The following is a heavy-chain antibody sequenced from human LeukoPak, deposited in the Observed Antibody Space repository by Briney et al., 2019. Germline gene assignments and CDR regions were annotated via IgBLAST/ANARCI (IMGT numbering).Heavy chain of an antibody. CDR3: ARLSADYYDSSGPSDY. CDR2: IYYSGST. V-gene: IGHV4-39*01. J-gene: IGHJ4*02. CDR1: GGSISSSSYY. Sequence: PSEPLSLTCTVSGGSISSSSYYWGWIRQPPGKGLEWIGSIYYSGSTYYNPSLKSRVTISVDTSKNQFSLKLSSVTAADTAVYYCARLSADYYDSSGPSDYWGQGTLVTVSS. D-gene: IGHD3-22*01.